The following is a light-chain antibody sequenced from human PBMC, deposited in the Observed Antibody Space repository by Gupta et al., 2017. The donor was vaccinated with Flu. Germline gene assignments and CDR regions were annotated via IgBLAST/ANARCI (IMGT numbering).Light chain of an antibody. CDR3: CSHAASNNYV. J-gene: IGLJ1*01. CDR1: SSDVGGYNY. Sequence: QSALTQPPSASGSPGQSVTISCTGTSSDVGGYNYVSWYQQHPGKAPKLMIYEVSKRPSGVPDRFSGSKSGNTASLTVSGLQAEDEADYYCCSHAASNNYVFGTGTKVTVL. CDR2: EVS. V-gene: IGLV2-8*01.